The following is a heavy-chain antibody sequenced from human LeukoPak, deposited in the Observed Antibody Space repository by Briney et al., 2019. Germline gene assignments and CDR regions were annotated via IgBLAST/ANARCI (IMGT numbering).Heavy chain of an antibody. CDR2: ISYSGSI. CDR3: ARMIYGDYFDF. CDR1: GGSISSYY. V-gene: IGHV4-59*01. J-gene: IGHJ4*02. D-gene: IGHD4-17*01. Sequence: SETLSLTCSVSGGSISSYYWSWIRQPPEKGLEWIGYISYSGSITYNPSLKSRVTISLDMSKNQFSLKLSTVTAADTAVYYCARMIYGDYFDFWGQGTLVTVSS.